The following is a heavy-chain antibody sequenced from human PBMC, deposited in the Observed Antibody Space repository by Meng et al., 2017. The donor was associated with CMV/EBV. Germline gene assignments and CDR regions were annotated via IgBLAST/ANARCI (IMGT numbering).Heavy chain of an antibody. V-gene: IGHV4-39*07. CDR2: IYYSGST. Sequence: LTLKETGPGLVKHSETLSLTSTVSGGSISSSSYYWGWIRQPPGKGLEWIGSIYYSGSTYYNPSLKSRVTISVDTSKNQFSLKLSSVTAADTAAYYCARDLSNPLVVPAAYNWFDPWGQGTLVTVSS. D-gene: IGHD2-2*01. CDR1: GGSISSSSYY. J-gene: IGHJ5*02. CDR3: ARDLSNPLVVPAAYNWFDP.